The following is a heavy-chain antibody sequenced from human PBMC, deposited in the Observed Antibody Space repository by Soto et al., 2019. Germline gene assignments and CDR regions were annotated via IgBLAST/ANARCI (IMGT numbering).Heavy chain of an antibody. D-gene: IGHD2-8*02. CDR3: AREVGSSTVGICYTYFHH. V-gene: IGHV1-3*01. J-gene: IGHJ1*01. CDR1: GYTFASYT. Sequence: ASVKVSCKASGYTFASYTIHWVRQAPGQGLEWRGWINAGNGNTKYSQKFQGRVSITRDTSASTAYMQLTSLRSEDTAVYYCAREVGSSTVGICYTYFHHWGQGTLVTVSS. CDR2: INAGNGNT.